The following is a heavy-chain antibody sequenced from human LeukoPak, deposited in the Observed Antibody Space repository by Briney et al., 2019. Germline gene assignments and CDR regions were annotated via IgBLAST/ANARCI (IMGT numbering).Heavy chain of an antibody. Sequence: PGGSLRLSCAASGFTFSDYYMSWLRQAPGKGLEWVSYISSSGSSIYYAVSVKGRFTISRDNAKNSLYLQMNSLRAEDTAVYYCASPNYYGSGSYSRLYHMDVWGKGTTVTVSS. CDR3: ASPNYYGSGSYSRLYHMDV. CDR1: GFTFSDYY. J-gene: IGHJ6*03. V-gene: IGHV3-11*04. CDR2: ISSSGSSI. D-gene: IGHD3-10*01.